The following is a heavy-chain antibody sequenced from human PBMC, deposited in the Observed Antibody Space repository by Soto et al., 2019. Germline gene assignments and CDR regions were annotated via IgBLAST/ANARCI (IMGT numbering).Heavy chain of an antibody. CDR1: GDSISSSSYY. D-gene: IGHD3-9*01. CDR2: IFYSGTT. J-gene: IGHJ2*01. CDR3: AKTGPYDILTYWYFDL. V-gene: IGHV4-39*01. Sequence: SETLSLTCTVSGDSISSSSYYWVWIRQPPGRGLEWIGSIFYSGTTYYNPSLKSRVTISIDTSKNQFSLKLTSVTAADTALYYCAKTGPYDILTYWYFDLWGRGTLVTVSS.